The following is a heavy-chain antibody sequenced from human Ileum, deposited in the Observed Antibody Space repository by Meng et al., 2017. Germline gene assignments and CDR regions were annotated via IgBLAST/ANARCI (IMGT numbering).Heavy chain of an antibody. Sequence: GGSLRLSCAGSGFTFISYEMNWVRQAPGKGLEWVSYISSSGTTTYYADAVKGRFTISRDNAKNTLYLQMNSLRDEDKAVYYCASDPVVNNGWYGDDFDYWGQGTVVTVSS. D-gene: IGHD6-19*01. CDR2: ISSSGTTT. CDR3: ASDPVVNNGWYGDDFDY. V-gene: IGHV3-48*03. J-gene: IGHJ4*02. CDR1: GFTFISYE.